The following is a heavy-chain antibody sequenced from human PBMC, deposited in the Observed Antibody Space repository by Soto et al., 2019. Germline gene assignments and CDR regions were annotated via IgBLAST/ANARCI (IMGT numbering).Heavy chain of an antibody. D-gene: IGHD6-13*01. CDR2: IYSGGST. J-gene: IGHJ6*02. Sequence: GGSLRLSCAASGFTVSSNYMGWVRQAPGKGLEWVSVIYSGGSTYYADSVKGRFTISRDNSKNTLYLQMNSLRAEDTAVYYCARGGYSSSWDYYHYGMDVWGQGTTVTVSS. V-gene: IGHV3-53*01. CDR3: ARGGYSSSWDYYHYGMDV. CDR1: GFTVSSNY.